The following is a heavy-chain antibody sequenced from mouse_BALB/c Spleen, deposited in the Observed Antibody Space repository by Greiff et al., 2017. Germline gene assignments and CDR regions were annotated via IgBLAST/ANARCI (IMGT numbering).Heavy chain of an antibody. V-gene: IGHV1S81*02. CDR3: ARGRAYAMDY. J-gene: IGHJ4*01. CDR1: GYTFTSYW. CDR2: INPSNGRT. Sequence: VQLQQSGADLVKPGASVKLSCKASGYTFTSYWMHWVKQRPGQGLEWIGEINPSNGRTNYNEKFKSKATLTVDKSSSTAYMQLSSLTSEDAAVYYCARGRAYAMDYWGQGTSVTVSS. D-gene: IGHD3-3*01.